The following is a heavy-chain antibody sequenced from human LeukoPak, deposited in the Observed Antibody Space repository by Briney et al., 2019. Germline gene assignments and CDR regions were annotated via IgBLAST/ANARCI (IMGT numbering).Heavy chain of an antibody. D-gene: IGHD4-23*01. CDR3: AKDMNGGCCLDY. V-gene: IGHV3-23*01. J-gene: IGHJ4*02. Sequence: GGSLRLSCAASGFTFSIYAMSWVRQAPGKGLEWVSSISASGGTYYADSVKGRFTISRDNSKNTLYLQMNSLRAEDTAIYYCAKDMNGGCCLDYWGQGTQVTVSS. CDR1: GFTFSIYA. CDR2: ISASGGT.